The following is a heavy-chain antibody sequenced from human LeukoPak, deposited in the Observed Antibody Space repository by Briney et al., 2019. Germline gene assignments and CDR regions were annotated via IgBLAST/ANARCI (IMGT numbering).Heavy chain of an antibody. Sequence: PAGSLRLSCAASGFTFSSYGMHWVRQAPGKGLDWVAAIWYDGSIQYYADSVKGRFTISRDNSKNTLYLQMDSLRAEDTAVYYCARAGYCSGGSCYGSDYWGQGTLVSVSS. D-gene: IGHD2-15*01. CDR2: IWYDGSIQ. CDR1: GFTFSSYG. V-gene: IGHV3-33*01. J-gene: IGHJ4*02. CDR3: ARAGYCSGGSCYGSDY.